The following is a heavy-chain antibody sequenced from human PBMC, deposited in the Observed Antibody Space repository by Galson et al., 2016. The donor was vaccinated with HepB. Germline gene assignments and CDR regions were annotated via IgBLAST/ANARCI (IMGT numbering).Heavy chain of an antibody. V-gene: IGHV3-23*01. Sequence: SLRLSCAASGFTFDKYGMTWFRQAPGKGLEWVSTICGRCGDMDYADSVKGRFTISRDDSKNPLYLHMNSLSVEDTAIYYCAIDPSQWHDLLFGNWAQGTLVTVSA. CDR1: GFTFDKYG. D-gene: IGHD6-19*01. CDR2: ICGRCGDM. CDR3: AIDPSQWHDLLFGN. J-gene: IGHJ4*02.